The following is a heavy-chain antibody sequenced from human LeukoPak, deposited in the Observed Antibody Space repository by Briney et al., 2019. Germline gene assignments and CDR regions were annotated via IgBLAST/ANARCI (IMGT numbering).Heavy chain of an antibody. D-gene: IGHD1-26*01. V-gene: IGHV4-59*01. CDR3: ARVDSGTYYMPFDY. CDR2: IYHSGTT. Sequence: PSETLPLTCTVSGGSLIPYYWSWLRQPPGKGLEWIGYIYHSGTTNYSPPLKGRATLSVDTSKNQISLRLSSVTAADTAVYFCARVDSGTYYMPFDYWGQGSLVTVSS. J-gene: IGHJ4*02. CDR1: GGSLIPYY.